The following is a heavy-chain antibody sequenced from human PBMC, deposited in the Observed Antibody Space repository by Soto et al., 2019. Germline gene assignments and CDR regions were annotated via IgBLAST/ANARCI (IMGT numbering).Heavy chain of an antibody. CDR3: SCLTPAQSTNGYHSFDY. CDR2: IDPTDSYT. CDR1: GYSFTTYW. Sequence: PGESLKISCQASGYSFTTYWISWVRQMPGKGLECMGRIDPTDSYTDYGPSFEGHVTMSVDRSINTAFLEWSSLKASDSAMYYCSCLTPAQSTNGYHSFDYWGLGTLVTVSS. V-gene: IGHV5-10-1*01. D-gene: IGHD2-8*01. J-gene: IGHJ4*02.